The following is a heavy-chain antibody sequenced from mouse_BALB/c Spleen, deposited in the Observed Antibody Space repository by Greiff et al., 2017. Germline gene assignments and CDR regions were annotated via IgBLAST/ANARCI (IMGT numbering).Heavy chain of an antibody. D-gene: IGHD1-1*01. CDR1: GYSITSDSA. Sequence: EVQLQESGPGLVKPSQSLSLTCTVTGYSITSDSAWNWIRQFPGNKLEWMGYISYSGSTSYNPSRKSRISITRGTSKNQFFLQLNSVTTEDTATYYCARSAYYAQAWFAHWGQGTLVTVSA. CDR2: ISYSGST. J-gene: IGHJ3*01. CDR3: ARSAYYAQAWFAH. V-gene: IGHV3-2*02.